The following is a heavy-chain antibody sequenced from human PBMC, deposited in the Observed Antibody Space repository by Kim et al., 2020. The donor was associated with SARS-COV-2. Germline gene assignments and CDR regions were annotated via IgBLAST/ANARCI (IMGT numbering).Heavy chain of an antibody. CDR2: IYSSGGT. V-gene: IGHV4-4*07. J-gene: IGHJ6*02. Sequence: SETLSLTCSVSGGSISSYYWTWIRQPAGKGLEWIGRIYSSGGTNYNPSLKSRVTMSVDTSKNQFSLKLSSVTAADTAVYYCARDFWVSSAAYYYGMDVWGQGTTVTVS. CDR3: ARDFWVSSAAYYYGMDV. D-gene: IGHD3-3*01. CDR1: GGSISSYY.